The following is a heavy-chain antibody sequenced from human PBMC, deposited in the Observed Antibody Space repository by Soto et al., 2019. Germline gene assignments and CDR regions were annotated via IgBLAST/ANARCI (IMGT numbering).Heavy chain of an antibody. CDR1: GFTFSSYS. V-gene: IGHV3-48*01. CDR3: AKGRKRDLSIVFEPEFDY. D-gene: IGHD3-3*02. CDR2: ISSSSSTI. Sequence: GGSLRLSCAASGFTFSSYSMNWVRQAPGKGLEWVSYISSSSSTIYYADSVKGRFTISRDNAKNSLYLQMNSLRAEDTAVYFCAKGRKRDLSIVFEPEFDYWGQGTLVTVS. J-gene: IGHJ4*02.